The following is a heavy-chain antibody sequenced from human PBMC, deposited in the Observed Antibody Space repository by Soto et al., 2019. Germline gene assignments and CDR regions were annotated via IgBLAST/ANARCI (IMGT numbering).Heavy chain of an antibody. J-gene: IGHJ5*02. V-gene: IGHV3-48*02. Sequence: EVQVVESGGGLVQPGGSLRLSCAASGFTFSSNSMNWVRQATGKGLEWISYISSSSSTIYADSVKGRFTISRDNAKNSLHPQMNSLRDEDTAVYYCARVIWSGHLTSDLWGQGTLVNVSS. CDR2: ISSSSSTI. D-gene: IGHD3-3*01. CDR1: GFTFSSNS. CDR3: ARVIWSGHLTSDL.